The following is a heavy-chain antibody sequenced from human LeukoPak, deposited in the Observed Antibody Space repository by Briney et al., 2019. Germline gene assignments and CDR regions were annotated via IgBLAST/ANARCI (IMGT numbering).Heavy chain of an antibody. CDR2: IYYSGST. V-gene: IGHV4-59*01. J-gene: IGHJ4*02. CDR1: GGSIGSYY. CDR3: ARSGVPQR. Sequence: SETLSLTCAVSGGSIGSYYRSWIRQPPGKGLEWIGYIYYSGSTNYNPSLKSRVTISVDTSKNQFSLKLSSVTAADTAVYYCARSGVPQRWGQGTLVTVSS. D-gene: IGHD7-27*01.